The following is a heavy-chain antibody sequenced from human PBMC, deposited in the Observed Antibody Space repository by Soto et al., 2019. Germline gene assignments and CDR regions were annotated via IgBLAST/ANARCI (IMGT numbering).Heavy chain of an antibody. CDR2: INPNSGGT. CDR3: ARDPSPGFYYYYGMDV. V-gene: IGHV1-2*04. CDR1: GYTFTGYY. Sequence: GASVKVSCKASGYTFTGYYMHWVRQAPGQGLEWMGWINPNSGGTNYAQKFQGWVTMTRDTSISTAYMELSRLRSDDTAVYYCARDPSPGFYYYYGMDVWGQGTTVTVSS. J-gene: IGHJ6*02.